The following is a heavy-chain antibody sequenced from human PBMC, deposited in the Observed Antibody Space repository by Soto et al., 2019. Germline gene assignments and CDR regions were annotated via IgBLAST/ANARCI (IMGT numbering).Heavy chain of an antibody. J-gene: IGHJ4*02. Sequence: GGSLRLSCAASGFSFSSYSMSWVRQAPGKGLEWVAHIKLDGGSTSYVDSVKGRFTISRDNPKKSLYLQMNSLRAEDTAVYYCAKARCTTSNCYVPDYWGQGTLVTVSS. CDR1: GFSFSSYS. V-gene: IGHV3-7*03. CDR3: AKARCTTSNCYVPDY. CDR2: IKLDGGST. D-gene: IGHD2-8*01.